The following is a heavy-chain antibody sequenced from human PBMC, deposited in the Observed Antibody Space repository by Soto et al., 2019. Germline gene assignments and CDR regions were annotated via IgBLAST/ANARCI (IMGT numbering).Heavy chain of an antibody. CDR1: GGSISSYY. CDR2: IYYSGST. Sequence: TLSLTCTVSGGSISSYYWSWIRQPPGKGLEWIGYIYYSGSTNYNPSLKSRVTISVDTSKNQFSLKLSSVTAADTAVYYCARDLKTVTTGYYYYMDVWGKGTTVTVSS. V-gene: IGHV4-59*01. CDR3: ARDLKTVTTGYYYYMDV. J-gene: IGHJ6*03. D-gene: IGHD1-7*01.